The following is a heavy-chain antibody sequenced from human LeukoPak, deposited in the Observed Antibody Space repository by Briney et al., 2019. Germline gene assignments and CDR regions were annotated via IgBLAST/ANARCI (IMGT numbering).Heavy chain of an antibody. V-gene: IGHV4-59*12. CDR3: ATLSRRYCSSTSCYYFDY. D-gene: IGHD2-2*01. CDR1: SGSISNYY. CDR2: IYYSGST. J-gene: IGHJ4*02. Sequence: SETLSLTCTVSSGSISNYYWSWIRQPPGKGLEWIGYIYYSGSTYYNPSLKSRVTISVDTSKNQFSLKLSSVTAADTAVYYCATLSRRYCSSTSCYYFDYWGQGTLVTVSS.